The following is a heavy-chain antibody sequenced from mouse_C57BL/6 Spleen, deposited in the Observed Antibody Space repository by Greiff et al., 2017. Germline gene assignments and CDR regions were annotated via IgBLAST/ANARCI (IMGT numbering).Heavy chain of an antibody. CDR3: ARSHENNDVGAMDY. J-gene: IGHJ4*01. CDR1: GYAFTNYL. Sequence: QVQLQQSGAELVRPGTSVKVSCKASGYAFTNYLIEWVKQRPGQGLEWIGVINPGSGGTNYNEKFKGKATLTADKSSSTAYMQLSSLTSEDAAVYFCARSHENNDVGAMDYGGQGTSVTVSS. V-gene: IGHV1-54*01. CDR2: INPGSGGT. D-gene: IGHD1-3*01.